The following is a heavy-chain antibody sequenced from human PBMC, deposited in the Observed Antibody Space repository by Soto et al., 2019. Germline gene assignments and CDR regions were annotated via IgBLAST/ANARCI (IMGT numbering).Heavy chain of an antibody. Sequence: QVQLQESGPGLVKPSETLSLSCTVSGGSISSYYWSWFRQSPGKRMEWIGYVDHSWGSSYNPTLQSRVALSLDTSKSQFSLKVTSVTATDTAVYYCARQGFGPLHGLVDVWGQGTTVTVSS. CDR1: GGSISSYY. V-gene: IGHV4-59*08. D-gene: IGHD3-10*01. J-gene: IGHJ6*02. CDR2: VDHSWGS. CDR3: ARQGFGPLHGLVDV.